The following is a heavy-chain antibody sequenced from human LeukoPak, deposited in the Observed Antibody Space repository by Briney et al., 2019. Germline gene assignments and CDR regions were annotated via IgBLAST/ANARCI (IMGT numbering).Heavy chain of an antibody. CDR3: ARLSYDTSGYWPDYFDY. D-gene: IGHD3-22*01. V-gene: IGHV4-59*08. J-gene: IGHJ4*02. CDR2: IYYSGST. CDR1: GGSISSYY. Sequence: NSSDTLSLTCTVSGGSISSYYWSWIRQPPGKGLEWIGYIYYSGSTNYSPSLKSRVTISVDTSKNQFSLKLSSVTAADTAVYYCARLSYDTSGYWPDYFDYWGQGTLVTVSS.